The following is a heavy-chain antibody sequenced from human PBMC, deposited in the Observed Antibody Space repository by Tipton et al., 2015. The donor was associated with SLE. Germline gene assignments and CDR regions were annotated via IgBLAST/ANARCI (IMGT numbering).Heavy chain of an antibody. D-gene: IGHD3-10*01. CDR1: GFTFDDYA. J-gene: IGHJ4*02. Sequence: SLRLSCAASGFTFDDYAMYWVRQAPGKGLEWVSGISWNSASIGYADSVKGRFTISRDNSKNTLFLQMNSLRAEDTAVYYCAKKMVRGLIMPSPFDYWGQGTLVTVSS. CDR3: AKKMVRGLIMPSPFDY. CDR2: ISWNSASI. V-gene: IGHV3-9*01.